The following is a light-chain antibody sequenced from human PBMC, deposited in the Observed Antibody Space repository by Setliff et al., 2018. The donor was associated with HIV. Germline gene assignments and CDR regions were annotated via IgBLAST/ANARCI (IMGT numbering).Light chain of an antibody. CDR2: DVN. CDR3: CSYAGSRIFYV. Sequence: QSVLTQPASVSESPGQSITISCTGTSDDIGGYNSVSWYQQYPGQAPKLMIYDVNNRPSGVSSRFSGSKSGNTASLTISGLQAEDEADYYCCSYAGSRIFYVFGTGTKVTVL. J-gene: IGLJ1*01. V-gene: IGLV2-23*02. CDR1: SDDIGGYNS.